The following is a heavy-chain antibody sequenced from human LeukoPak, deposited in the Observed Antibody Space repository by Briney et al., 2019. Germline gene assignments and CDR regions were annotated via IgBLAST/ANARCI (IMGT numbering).Heavy chain of an antibody. V-gene: IGHV4-4*07. D-gene: IGHD2-2*01. CDR2: IYTSGST. CDR3: ARDGCSSTSCYFDY. CDR1: GGSISSYY. Sequence: PSETLSLTCTVSGGSISSYYWSWIRQPAGKGLEWIGRIYTSGSTNYNPSLKSRVTMSVDTSKNQFSLKLSSVTAADTAVYYCARDGCSSTSCYFDYWGQGTLVTVSS. J-gene: IGHJ4*02.